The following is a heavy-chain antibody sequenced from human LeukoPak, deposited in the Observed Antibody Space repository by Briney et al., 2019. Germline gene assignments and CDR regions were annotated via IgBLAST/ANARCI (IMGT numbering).Heavy chain of an antibody. V-gene: IGHV4-30-4*01. CDR3: ARGLLHDYGDYVADAFDI. D-gene: IGHD4-17*01. J-gene: IGHJ3*02. Sequence: PSQTLSFTCTVSGGSISSGDYYWSWIRQPPGKGLEWIGYIYYSGSTYYNPSLKSRVTISVDTSKNQFSLKLSSVTAADTAVYYCARGLLHDYGDYVADAFDIWGQGTMVTVSS. CDR1: GGSISSGDYY. CDR2: IYYSGST.